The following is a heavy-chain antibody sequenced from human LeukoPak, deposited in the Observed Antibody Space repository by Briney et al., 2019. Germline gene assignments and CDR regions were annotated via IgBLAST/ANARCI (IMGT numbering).Heavy chain of an antibody. D-gene: IGHD6-13*01. CDR3: ARVRGSSSLDY. J-gene: IGHJ4*02. Sequence: GRSLRLSCAASGFTFSSYAMHWVRQAPGKGLEWVAVISYDGSNKYYADSVKGRFTISRDNAKNSLYLQMNSLRAEDTAVYYCARVRGSSSLDYWGQGTLVTVSS. CDR1: GFTFSSYA. CDR2: ISYDGSNK. V-gene: IGHV3-30-3*01.